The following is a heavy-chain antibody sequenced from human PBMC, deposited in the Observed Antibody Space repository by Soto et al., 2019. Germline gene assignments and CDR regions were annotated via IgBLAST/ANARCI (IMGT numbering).Heavy chain of an antibody. CDR1: GFTFSSYG. Sequence: QVQLVESGGGVVQPGRSLRLSCAASGFTFSSYGMQWVRQAPGKGLEWVGVISYDGSNKYYADSVKGRFTISRDNSKNTLYLQMNSLRAEDTAVYYCAKDRIARVLVDPYDYWGQGTLVTVSA. CDR2: ISYDGSNK. J-gene: IGHJ4*02. D-gene: IGHD3-3*01. V-gene: IGHV3-30*18. CDR3: AKDRIARVLVDPYDY.